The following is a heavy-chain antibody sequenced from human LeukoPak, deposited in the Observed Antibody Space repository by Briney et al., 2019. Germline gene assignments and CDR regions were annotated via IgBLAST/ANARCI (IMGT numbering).Heavy chain of an antibody. CDR3: ARVKHSSSWYGYYYYGMDV. CDR1: GYTFTSYD. V-gene: IGHV1-8*01. D-gene: IGHD6-13*01. Sequence: GASVKVSCKASGYTFTSYDINWVRQATGQGLEWMGWMNPNSGNTGYAQKFQGRVTMTRNTSISTAYMELSSLRSEDTAVYYCARVKHSSSWYGYYYYGMDVWGQGTTVTVSS. CDR2: MNPNSGNT. J-gene: IGHJ6*02.